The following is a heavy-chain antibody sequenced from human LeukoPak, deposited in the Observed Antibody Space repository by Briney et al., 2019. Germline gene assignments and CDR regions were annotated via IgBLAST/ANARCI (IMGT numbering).Heavy chain of an antibody. CDR2: IKSDGSSI. Sequence: PGGSLRLSCAASGFTFSTYWMHWVRQVPGKGLVWVSRIKSDGSSIKYADSVKGRFTISRDNAKNTLYLQMNSLRAEDMAVYYCARDWGYSGSYFDYFDYWGQGTLVSVSS. D-gene: IGHD1-26*01. J-gene: IGHJ4*02. V-gene: IGHV3-74*03. CDR1: GFTFSTYW. CDR3: ARDWGYSGSYFDYFDY.